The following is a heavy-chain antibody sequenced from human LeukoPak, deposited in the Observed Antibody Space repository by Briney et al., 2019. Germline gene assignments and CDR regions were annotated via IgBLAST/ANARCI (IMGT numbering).Heavy chain of an antibody. CDR3: AREVIVVVPAARGYFDY. V-gene: IGHV3-23*01. CDR1: GFTFSSYA. J-gene: IGHJ4*02. D-gene: IGHD2-2*01. CDR2: ISGSGGST. Sequence: GGSLRLSCAASGFTFSSYAMSWVRQAPGKGLEWVSAISGSGGSTYYADSVKGRFTISRDNSKNTLYLQMNSLRAEDTAVYYCAREVIVVVPAARGYFDYWGQGTLVTVSS.